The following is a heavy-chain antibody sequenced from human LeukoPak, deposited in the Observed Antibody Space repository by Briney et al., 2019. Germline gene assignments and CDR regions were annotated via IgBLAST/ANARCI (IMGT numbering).Heavy chain of an antibody. CDR1: GFTFSSYW. D-gene: IGHD1-1*01. CDR2: IKTDGRST. CDR3: ARATNDAFDI. V-gene: IGHV3-74*01. J-gene: IGHJ3*02. Sequence: GGSLRLSCAASGFTFSSYWMHWVRQAPGKGPVWVSLIKTDGRSTGYADSVKGRFTISRDNAKNTLYLQMNSLRAEDTAVYYCARATNDAFDIWGQGTMVTVSS.